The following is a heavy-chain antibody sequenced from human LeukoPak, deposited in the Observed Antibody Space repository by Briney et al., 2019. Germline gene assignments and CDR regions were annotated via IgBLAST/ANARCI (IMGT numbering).Heavy chain of an antibody. CDR1: GYTFTGYY. J-gene: IGHJ5*02. Sequence: GASVKVSCKASGYTFTGYYMHWVRQAPGQGLEWMGWINPNSGGTNYAQKFQGRVTMTRDTSISTAYMELSRLRSDDTAVYYRARVTSRQLPGGYWFDPWGQGTLVTVSS. CDR2: INPNSGGT. V-gene: IGHV1-2*02. CDR3: ARVTSRQLPGGYWFDP. D-gene: IGHD2-2*01.